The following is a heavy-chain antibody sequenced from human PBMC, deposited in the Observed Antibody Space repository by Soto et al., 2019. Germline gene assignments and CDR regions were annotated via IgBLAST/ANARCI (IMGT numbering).Heavy chain of an antibody. J-gene: IGHJ4*02. D-gene: IGHD3-3*01. CDR2: ISWNSGNI. CDR3: AKSLKIFGLATSRSGPLDS. Sequence: GGSLRLSCAASGFTFDNYAMHWVRQAPGKGLEWVSGISWNSGNIGYADSVKGRFTIARDNAKTSLYLEMNSLRAEDTALYYCAKSLKIFGLATSRSGPLDSWGQGALVTVSS. CDR1: GFTFDNYA. V-gene: IGHV3-9*01.